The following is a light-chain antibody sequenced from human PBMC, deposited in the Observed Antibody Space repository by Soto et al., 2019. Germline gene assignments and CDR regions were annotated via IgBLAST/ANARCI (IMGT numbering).Light chain of an antibody. J-gene: IGKJ4*01. CDR2: TSS. CDR3: QQSYSSLVT. CDR1: QTIATY. Sequence: IEMTQSPASRSASVGDRVTITCRASQTIATYLNWFQHKSGRAPKLRIYTSSSVNSGVSSRFRGSGSGTDFTLTINDVQPEDSATYYCQQSYSSLVTFGAGTKVEIK. V-gene: IGKV1-39*01.